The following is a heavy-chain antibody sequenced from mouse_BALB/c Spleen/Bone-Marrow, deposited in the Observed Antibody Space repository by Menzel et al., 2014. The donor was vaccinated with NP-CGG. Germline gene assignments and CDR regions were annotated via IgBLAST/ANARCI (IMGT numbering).Heavy chain of an antibody. CDR3: TRDGKGNYDYAMDY. CDR2: ISSGGSYT. D-gene: IGHD2-1*01. Sequence: EVMLVESGGGLVKPGGSLKLSCAASGFTFSSYTMSWVRQTPEKRLEWVATISSGGSYTYYPDSVKGRFTISRDNAKNTLYLQMSSLKSEDTAVYYCTRDGKGNYDYAMDYWGQGTSVTVSS. J-gene: IGHJ4*01. V-gene: IGHV5-6-4*01. CDR1: GFTFSSYT.